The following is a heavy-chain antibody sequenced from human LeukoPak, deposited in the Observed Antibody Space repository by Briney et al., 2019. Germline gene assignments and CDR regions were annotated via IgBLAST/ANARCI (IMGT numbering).Heavy chain of an antibody. J-gene: IGHJ4*02. V-gene: IGHV3-23*01. CDR1: GFTFGDYA. CDR2: ISGSGGST. CDR3: ARDTYYDFWRFDY. Sequence: GGSLRLSCTASGFTFGDYAMSRVRQAPGKGLEWVSAISGSGGSTYYADSVKGRFTISRDNSKNTLYLQMNSLRAEDTAVYYCARDTYYDFWRFDYWGQGTLVTVSS. D-gene: IGHD3-3*01.